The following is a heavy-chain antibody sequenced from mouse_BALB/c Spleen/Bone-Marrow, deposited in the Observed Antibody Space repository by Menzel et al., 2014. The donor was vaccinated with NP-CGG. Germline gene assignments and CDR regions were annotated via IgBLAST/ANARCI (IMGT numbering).Heavy chain of an antibody. CDR2: IRNKANGYTT. CDR3: ARDYLYYFDY. J-gene: IGHJ2*01. D-gene: IGHD2-1*01. CDR1: GFTFTDHY. Sequence: EVQLVESGGGLVQPGGFLRLSRATSGFTFTDHYMSWVRQPPGKALEWLGFIRNKANGYTTEYSASVKGRFTISRDNSQSIVYLQMNTLRAEDSATYYCARDYLYYFDYWGQGTTLTVSS. V-gene: IGHV7-3*02.